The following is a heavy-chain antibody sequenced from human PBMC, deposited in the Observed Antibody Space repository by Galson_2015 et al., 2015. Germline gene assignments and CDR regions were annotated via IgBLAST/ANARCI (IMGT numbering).Heavy chain of an antibody. D-gene: IGHD3-16*01. CDR2: IWYDGSNK. J-gene: IGHJ6*03. CDR1: GFTFGSYG. V-gene: IGHV3-33*01. CDR3: ARTPPNDYIWGSRDYMDV. Sequence: SLRLSCAASGFTFGSYGIHWVRQAPGKGLEWVAVIWYDGSNKYYADSVKGRFTISRDNSKNTLYLQMNSLRAEDTAVYYCARTPPNDYIWGSRDYMDVWGKGTTVTVSS.